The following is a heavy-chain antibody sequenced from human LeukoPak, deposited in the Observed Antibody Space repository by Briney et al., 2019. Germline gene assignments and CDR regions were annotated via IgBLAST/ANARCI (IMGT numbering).Heavy chain of an antibody. D-gene: IGHD3-22*01. J-gene: IGHJ4*02. V-gene: IGHV4-34*01. CDR3: ARGRVTYYYDGSGYYYGV. Sequence: SETLSLTCAVYGGSFSDYYWSWIRQPPGKGLEWIGEINHSGSTNYNPSLKSRVTISVDTSKNQFSLKLSSVTAADTAVYYCARGRVTYYYDGSGYYYGVWGQGTLVTVSS. CDR2: INHSGST. CDR1: GGSFSDYY.